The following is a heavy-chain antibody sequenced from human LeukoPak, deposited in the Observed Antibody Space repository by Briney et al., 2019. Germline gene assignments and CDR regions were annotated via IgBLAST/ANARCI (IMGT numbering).Heavy chain of an antibody. CDR3: AKDENPRDYNYSGMDV. J-gene: IGHJ6*02. CDR1: GFTFSGLTFSSYA. V-gene: IGHV3-30-3*01. CDR2: VSNDDSIK. D-gene: IGHD2/OR15-2a*01. Sequence: PGRSLRLSCAASGFTFSGLTFSSYAMHWVRQAPGKGLEWVAVVSNDDSIKYYAESLKGRLTISRDNSKNTLYLQMNDLRHEDTAVYYCAKDENPRDYNYSGMDVWGQGTTVTVSS.